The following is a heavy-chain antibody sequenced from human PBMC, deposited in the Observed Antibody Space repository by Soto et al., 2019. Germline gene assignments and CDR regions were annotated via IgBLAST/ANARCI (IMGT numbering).Heavy chain of an antibody. CDR2: ISGSRDSI. CDR1: GFTFSVYN. Sequence: GGSLRLSCAASGFTFSVYNMNWVRQAPGKGLEWISYISGSRDSIYYADSVKGRFTIARDNAKNSLYLQMNSLRAEDTAVYYCARSVHCTTTKCYDDYWGQGTLVTVSS. D-gene: IGHD2-2*01. CDR3: ARSVHCTTTKCYDDY. J-gene: IGHJ4*02. V-gene: IGHV3-48*01.